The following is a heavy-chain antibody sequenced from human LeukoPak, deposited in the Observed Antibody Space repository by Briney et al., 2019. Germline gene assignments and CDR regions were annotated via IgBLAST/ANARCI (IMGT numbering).Heavy chain of an antibody. D-gene: IGHD1-26*01. Sequence: SETLSLTCTVSGDSMSRYYWNWIRQPPGKGLEWIGYMSYSGSTNYNPSLNSRVTISLDKSKNQVSLTLRSVTAADTANYYCASLTGGVGARMFDYWGQGTLVTVSS. J-gene: IGHJ4*02. CDR1: GDSMSRYY. CDR3: ASLTGGVGARMFDY. CDR2: MSYSGST. V-gene: IGHV4-59*08.